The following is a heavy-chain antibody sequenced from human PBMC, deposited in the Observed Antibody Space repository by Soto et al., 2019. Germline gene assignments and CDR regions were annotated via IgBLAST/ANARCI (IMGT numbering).Heavy chain of an antibody. CDR2: IYYSGST. Sequence: SETLSLTCTVSGGSISSGDYYWSWIRQPPGKGLEWIGYIYYSGSTYYNPSLKSRVTISVDTSKNQFSLKLSSVTAADTAVYYCARATHHSGWGSYRYGFDYWGQGTLVTVSS. CDR3: ARATHHSGWGSYRYGFDY. D-gene: IGHD3-16*02. CDR1: GGSISSGDYY. V-gene: IGHV4-30-4*01. J-gene: IGHJ4*02.